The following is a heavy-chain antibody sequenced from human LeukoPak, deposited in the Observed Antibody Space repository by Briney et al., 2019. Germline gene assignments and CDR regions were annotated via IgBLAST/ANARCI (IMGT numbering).Heavy chain of an antibody. CDR1: GFTFSSYA. V-gene: IGHV3-30-3*01. CDR3: ARARIMITFGGLDY. D-gene: IGHD3-16*01. Sequence: GGSLRLSCAASGFTFSSYAMHWVRQAPGKGLEWVAVISYDGSNKYYADSVKGRFTISRDNSKNTLYLQMNNLRAEDTAVYYCARARIMITFGGLDYWGQGTLVTVSS. J-gene: IGHJ4*02. CDR2: ISYDGSNK.